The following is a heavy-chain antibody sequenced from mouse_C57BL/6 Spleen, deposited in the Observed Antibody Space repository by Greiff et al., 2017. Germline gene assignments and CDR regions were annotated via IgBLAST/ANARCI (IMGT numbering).Heavy chain of an antibody. D-gene: IGHD2-5*01. J-gene: IGHJ3*01. CDR1: GYTFTSYW. CDR2: INPSSGYT. V-gene: IGHV1-7*01. CDR3: ARPYSNYETWFAY. Sequence: VQLHQSGAELAKPGASVKLSCKASGYTFTSYWMHWVKQRPGQGLEWIGYINPSSGYTKYNQKFKDKATLTADKSSSTAYMQLSSLTYEDSAVYYCARPYSNYETWFAYWGQGTLVTVSA.